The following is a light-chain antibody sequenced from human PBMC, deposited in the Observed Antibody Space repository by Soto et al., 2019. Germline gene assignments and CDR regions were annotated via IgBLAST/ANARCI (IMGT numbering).Light chain of an antibody. CDR1: QTISTN. J-gene: IGKJ1*01. Sequence: EIVMTQFPATLSVSPGERATLSCRASQTISTNLAWYQQKPGQAPRLLIYGTSSRATGIPDRFSGSGSGTEFILTISSLQSEDFAFYYCQQYDDWPWTFGQGTKVDIK. CDR3: QQYDDWPWT. V-gene: IGKV3D-15*01. CDR2: GTS.